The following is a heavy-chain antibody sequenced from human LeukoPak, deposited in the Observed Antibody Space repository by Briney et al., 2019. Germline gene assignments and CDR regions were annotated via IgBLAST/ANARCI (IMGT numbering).Heavy chain of an antibody. CDR3: ARAGYCSSTSCPNDAFDI. CDR2: INHSGST. J-gene: IGHJ3*02. CDR1: GGSFSGYY. Sequence: SETLSLTCAVYGGSFSGYYWSWIRQPPGKGLEWLGEINHSGSTNYNPSLKSRVTISVDTSKNQFSLKLSSVTAADTAVYYCARAGYCSSTSCPNDAFDIWGQGTMVTVSS. V-gene: IGHV4-34*01. D-gene: IGHD2-2*01.